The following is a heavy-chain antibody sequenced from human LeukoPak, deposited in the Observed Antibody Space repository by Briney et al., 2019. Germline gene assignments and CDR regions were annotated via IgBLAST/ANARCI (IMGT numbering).Heavy chain of an antibody. CDR2: ISYDGSNK. CDR1: GFTFSSYA. V-gene: IGHV3-30*04. CDR3: AKALFPGSTPVAD. Sequence: GGSLRLSCAASGFTFSSYAMHWVRQAPGKGLEWVAVISYDGSNKYYADSVKGRFTISRDNSKNTLYLQMNSLRAEDTAVYYCAKALFPGSTPVADWGQGTLVTVSS. J-gene: IGHJ4*02. D-gene: IGHD6-19*01.